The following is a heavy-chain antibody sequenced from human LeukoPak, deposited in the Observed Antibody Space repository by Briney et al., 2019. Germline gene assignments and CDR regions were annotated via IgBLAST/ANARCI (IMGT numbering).Heavy chain of an antibody. D-gene: IGHD3-3*01. CDR2: INHSGST. CDR1: GGSFSGYY. J-gene: IGHJ6*02. CDR3: AGDNYDFWSGYYTGYYYGMDV. Sequence: PSETLSLTCAVYGGSFSGYYWSWIRQPPGKGLEWIGEINHSGSTYYNPSLKSRVTISVDTSKNQFSLKLSSVTAADTAVYYCAGDNYDFWSGYYTGYYYGMDVWGQGTTVTVSS. V-gene: IGHV4-34*01.